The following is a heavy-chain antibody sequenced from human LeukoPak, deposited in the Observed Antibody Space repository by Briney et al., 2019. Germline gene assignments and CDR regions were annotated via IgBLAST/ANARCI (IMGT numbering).Heavy chain of an antibody. CDR3: ARDFRIRSY. J-gene: IGHJ4*02. CDR2: IHNDGST. Sequence: PGGSLRLSCAASGFTVSSYSMSWVRQAPGKGLEWVSFIHNDGSTYYADSVKGRFTISRDNSKNTLYLQMNSLRAEDTAVYYCARDFRIRSYWGQGTLVTVSS. CDR1: GFTVSSYS. D-gene: IGHD3-16*01. V-gene: IGHV3-53*01.